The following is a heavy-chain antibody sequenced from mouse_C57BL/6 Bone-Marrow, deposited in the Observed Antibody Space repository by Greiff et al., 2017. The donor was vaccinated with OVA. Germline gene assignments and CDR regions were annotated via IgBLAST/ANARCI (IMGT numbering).Heavy chain of an antibody. CDR1: GFNIKDDY. CDR3: TNLVARDAMDY. J-gene: IGHJ4*01. D-gene: IGHD1-1*01. CDR2: IDPENGDT. Sequence: EVQLVESGAELVRPGASVKLSCTASGFNIKDDYMHWVKQRPEQGLEWIGWIDPENGDTEYASKFQGKATITADTSSNTAYLQYSNLTSEGTAVDYCTNLVARDAMDYWGQGTSVTVSS. V-gene: IGHV14-4*01.